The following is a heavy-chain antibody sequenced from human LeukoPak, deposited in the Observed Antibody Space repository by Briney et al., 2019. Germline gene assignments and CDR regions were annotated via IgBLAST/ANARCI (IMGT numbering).Heavy chain of an antibody. V-gene: IGHV3-11*04. D-gene: IGHD3-3*01. Sequence: PGGSLRLSCAASEFTFSDYYMNWIRQAPGKGVEGVSYISSSGRTIYYADSVKGRFTISRDNAKNSLYLQMNSLRAEDTAVYYCARDLRAGLLPLEDYWGQGTLVTVSS. CDR1: EFTFSDYY. CDR2: ISSSGRTI. CDR3: ARDLRAGLLPLEDY. J-gene: IGHJ4*02.